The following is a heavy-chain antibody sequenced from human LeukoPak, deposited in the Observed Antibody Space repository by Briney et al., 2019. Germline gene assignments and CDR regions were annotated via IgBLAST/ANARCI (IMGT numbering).Heavy chain of an antibody. Sequence: PGRSLRLSCAASGYTFSDYGIHRVRQAPGRGLEWVALMSFGGSDKAYRDSVEGRFTISRDGSNNTVYLQMNSLRSEDTAVYYCARDLWNYYFDHWGQGTLVTVSS. D-gene: IGHD1-7*01. CDR3: ARDLWNYYFDH. CDR1: GYTFSDYG. J-gene: IGHJ4*02. V-gene: IGHV3-30-3*01. CDR2: MSFGGSDK.